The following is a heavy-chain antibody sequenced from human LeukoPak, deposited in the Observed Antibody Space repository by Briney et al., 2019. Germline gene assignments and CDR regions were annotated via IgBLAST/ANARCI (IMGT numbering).Heavy chain of an antibody. Sequence: SETLSLTCTVSGGSISSSSYYWSWIRQPPGEGLEWIGEINHSGSTNYNPSLKSRVTISVDTSKNQFSLKLSSVTAADTAVYYCARVVPAAMLDWFDPWGQGTLVTVSS. CDR3: ARVVPAAMLDWFDP. J-gene: IGHJ5*02. CDR1: GGSISSSSYY. V-gene: IGHV4-39*07. D-gene: IGHD2-2*01. CDR2: INHSGST.